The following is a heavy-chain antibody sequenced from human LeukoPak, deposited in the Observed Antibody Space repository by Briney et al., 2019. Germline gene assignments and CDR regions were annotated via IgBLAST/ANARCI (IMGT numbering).Heavy chain of an antibody. V-gene: IGHV4-4*02. CDR1: GGSISSSNW. Sequence: SETLSLTCAVSGGSISSSNWWSWVRQPPGKGLEWIGEIYHSGSTNYNPSLKSRVTISVDTSKNQFSLKLSSVTAADTAVYYCARDNRGSGSTHWGQGTLVTVSS. CDR3: ARDNRGSGSTH. CDR2: IYHSGST. J-gene: IGHJ4*02. D-gene: IGHD3-10*01.